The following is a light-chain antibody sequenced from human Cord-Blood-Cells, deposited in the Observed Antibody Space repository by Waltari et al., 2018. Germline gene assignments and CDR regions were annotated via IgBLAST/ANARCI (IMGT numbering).Light chain of an antibody. J-gene: IGKJ2*02. CDR3: KQYNRYSCT. CDR2: KAS. CDR1: QSISSW. Sequence: DIQMTQSPSTLSASVGDRVTITCRASQSISSWLAWYQQKPGKAPKHLIYKASSLESGIPSRFSGSGSGTEFTLTVSSLQPDDFGTYCCKQYNRYSCTLSHGTTREIQ. V-gene: IGKV1-5*03.